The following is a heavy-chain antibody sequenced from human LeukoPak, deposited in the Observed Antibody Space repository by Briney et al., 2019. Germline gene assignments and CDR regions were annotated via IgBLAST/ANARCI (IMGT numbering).Heavy chain of an antibody. CDR3: ARVGGFGELY. Sequence: GGSLRLSCAASGFTFSSYSMNWVRQAPGKGLEWVSSISSSSSYIYYADSVKGRSTISRDNAKNSLYLQMNSLRAEDTAVYCARVGGFGELYWGQGTLVTVSS. D-gene: IGHD3-10*01. V-gene: IGHV3-21*01. CDR1: GFTFSSYS. J-gene: IGHJ4*02. CDR2: ISSSSSYI.